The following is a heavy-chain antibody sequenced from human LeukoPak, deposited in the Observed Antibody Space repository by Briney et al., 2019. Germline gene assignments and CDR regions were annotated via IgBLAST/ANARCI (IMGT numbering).Heavy chain of an antibody. CDR1: GITLSNYG. Sequence: GGSLRLSCAVSGITLSNYGMSWVRQAPGKGLEWVAGISGSGGGTNYADSVKGRFTISRDNPKNTLFLQMNNLRAEDTAVYFCAKRGVVVRVILVGFHKEAYYFDSWGQGALVTVSS. CDR2: ISGSGGGT. CDR3: AKRGVVVRVILVGFHKEAYYFDS. D-gene: IGHD3-10*01. J-gene: IGHJ4*02. V-gene: IGHV3-23*01.